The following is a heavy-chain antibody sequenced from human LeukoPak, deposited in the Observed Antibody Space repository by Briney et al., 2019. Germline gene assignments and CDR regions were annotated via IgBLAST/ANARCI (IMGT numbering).Heavy chain of an antibody. J-gene: IGHJ5*02. CDR2: IKQDGSEK. CDR3: ARDPPPLYYYDSSGYT. D-gene: IGHD3-22*01. V-gene: IGHV3-7*01. Sequence: PGRSLRLSCAASGFTFSSYWMSWVRQAPGKGLEWVANIKQDGSEKYYVDSVKGRFTISRDNAKNSLYLQMNSLRAEDTAVYYCARDPPPLYYYDSSGYTWGQGTLVTVSS. CDR1: GFTFSSYW.